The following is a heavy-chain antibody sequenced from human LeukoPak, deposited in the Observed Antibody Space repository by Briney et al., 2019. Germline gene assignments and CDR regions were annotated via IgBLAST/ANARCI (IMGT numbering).Heavy chain of an antibody. CDR2: IYPGDSDS. CDR1: GYSFTNHW. CDR3: ARRIAAAGLIAFDI. V-gene: IGHV5-51*01. J-gene: IGHJ3*02. D-gene: IGHD6-13*01. Sequence: RGESLKISCKGSGYSFTNHWIGWVRQMSGKGLEWMGIIYPGDSDSRYSPSFQGQVTISADKSINTAYLQWSSLKASDTAMYYCARRIAAAGLIAFDIWGQGTMVTVSS.